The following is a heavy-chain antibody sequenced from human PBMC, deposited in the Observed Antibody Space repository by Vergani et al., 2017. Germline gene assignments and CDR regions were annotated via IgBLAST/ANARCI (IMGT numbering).Heavy chain of an antibody. CDR1: GGTFSSYT. Sequence: QVQLVQSGAEVKKPGSSVKVSCKASGGTFSSYTISWVRQAPGQGLEWMGRIIPILGIANYAQKFQGRVTITADKSTSTAYMELCSLRSEDTAVYYCARDISSYYYDSSGYIGDAFDIWGQGTMVTVSS. D-gene: IGHD3-22*01. V-gene: IGHV1-69*08. CDR3: ARDISSYYYDSSGYIGDAFDI. CDR2: IIPILGIA. J-gene: IGHJ3*02.